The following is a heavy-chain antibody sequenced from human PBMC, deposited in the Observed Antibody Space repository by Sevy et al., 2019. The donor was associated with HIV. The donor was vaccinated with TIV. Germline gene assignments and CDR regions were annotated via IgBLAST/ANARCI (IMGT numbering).Heavy chain of an antibody. Sequence: GGSLRLSCAASGFTFSSYDMHWVRQAPGKGLEWVAFIRYDGSNKYYADSVKGRFTISRDNSKNTLYLQMNSLRAEDTAVYYCAKLGRYYDSSGYPAFDYWGQGTLVTVSS. CDR2: IRYDGSNK. CDR1: GFTFSSYD. D-gene: IGHD3-22*01. J-gene: IGHJ4*02. V-gene: IGHV3-30*02. CDR3: AKLGRYYDSSGYPAFDY.